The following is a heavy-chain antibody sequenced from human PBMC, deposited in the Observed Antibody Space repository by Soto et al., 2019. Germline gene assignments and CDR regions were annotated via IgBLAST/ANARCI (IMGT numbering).Heavy chain of an antibody. CDR1: GFTFSSYA. CDR3: APYGSGSYYFDY. Sequence: GGSLRLSCAASGFTFSSYAMSWVRQAPGKGLEWVSAISGSGGSTYYADSVKGRFTISRDNSKNTLYLQMNSLRAEDTAVYYCAPYGSGSYYFDYWGQGTLVTVSS. CDR2: ISGSGGST. J-gene: IGHJ4*02. D-gene: IGHD3-10*01. V-gene: IGHV3-23*01.